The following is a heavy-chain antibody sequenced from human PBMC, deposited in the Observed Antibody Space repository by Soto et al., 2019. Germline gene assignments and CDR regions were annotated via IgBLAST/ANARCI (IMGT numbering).Heavy chain of an antibody. CDR1: GFTFSNYD. D-gene: IGHD3-16*01. CDR2: IGTVDDA. J-gene: IGHJ1*01. V-gene: IGHV3-13*01. Sequence: EVQLVESGGGLVQPGGSLRLSCAASGFTFSNYDMHWVRQTSGKGLEWVAGIGTVDDAYYRDSVKGRFSISRENAKNSFYLQMNSLRAEATAVYYCISGGLYICGQGTLVTVSS. CDR3: ISGGLYI.